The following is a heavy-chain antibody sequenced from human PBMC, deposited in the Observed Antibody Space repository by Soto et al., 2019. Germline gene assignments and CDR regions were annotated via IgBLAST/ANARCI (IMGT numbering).Heavy chain of an antibody. J-gene: IGHJ3*02. D-gene: IGHD4-17*01. CDR1: GGSISSSSYY. CDR3: ARPKPVTTVTTFPLRVAFDI. Sequence: QLQLQESGPGLVKPSETLSLTCTVSGGSISSSSYYWGWIRQPPGKGLEWIGSIYYSGSTYYNPSLKSRVTISVDTSKNQFSLKLSSVTAADTAVYYCARPKPVTTVTTFPLRVAFDIWGQGTMVTVSS. V-gene: IGHV4-39*01. CDR2: IYYSGST.